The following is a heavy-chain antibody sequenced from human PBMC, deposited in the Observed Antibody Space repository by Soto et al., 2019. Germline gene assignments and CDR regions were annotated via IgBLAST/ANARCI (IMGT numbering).Heavy chain of an antibody. CDR2: IYYSGST. Sequence: QLQLQESGPGLVKPSETLSLTCTVSGGSISSSSYYWGWIRQPPGKGLEWIGSIYYSGSTYYNPSLKSRVTISVDTSKNQFSLKLSSVTAADTAVYYCARHTRYGDWYFDLWGRGTLVTVSS. CDR1: GGSISSSSYY. V-gene: IGHV4-39*01. J-gene: IGHJ2*01. D-gene: IGHD3-10*01. CDR3: ARHTRYGDWYFDL.